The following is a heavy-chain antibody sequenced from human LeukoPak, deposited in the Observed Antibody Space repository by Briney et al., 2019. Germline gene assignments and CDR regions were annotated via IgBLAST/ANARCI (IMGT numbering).Heavy chain of an antibody. V-gene: IGHV1-2*02. CDR1: GYTFTGYY. CDR3: ARDSTLGYCTGGVCYWFDP. D-gene: IGHD2-8*02. Sequence: ASVKVSCKASGYTFTGYYMHWVRQAPGQGLEGMGWINPNSGGTNDAQKFQGRVTMTRDTSISTAYMELSRLRSDDTAVYYCARDSTLGYCTGGVCYWFDPWGQGTLVTVSS. J-gene: IGHJ5*02. CDR2: INPNSGGT.